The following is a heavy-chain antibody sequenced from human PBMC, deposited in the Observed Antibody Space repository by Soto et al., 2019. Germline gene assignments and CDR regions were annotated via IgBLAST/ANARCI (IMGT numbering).Heavy chain of an antibody. CDR1: GFTFSRYG. J-gene: IGHJ6*02. D-gene: IGHD1-1*01. V-gene: IGHV3-30*18. CDR2: ISYDGSNK. Sequence: QVQLVESGGGVVQPGRSLRLSCAASGFTFSRYGMHWVRQAPGKGLEWVAGISYDGSNKYYADSEKGRFTISRDNYMNTLYLQMNSQRAEDTAVYYCAKDARVRDGGYYYYYGIDVWGQGTTVTVSS. CDR3: AKDARVRDGGYYYYYGIDV.